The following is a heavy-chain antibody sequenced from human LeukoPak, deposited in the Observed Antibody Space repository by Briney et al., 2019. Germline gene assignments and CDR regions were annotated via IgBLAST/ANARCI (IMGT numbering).Heavy chain of an antibody. Sequence: PSETLSLTCAVSGGSISSSNWWSWVRQPPGKGLEWIGEIYHSGSTNYNPSLKSRVTISVDTSKNQFSLKLSSVTAADTAVYYCARGWNSSSWYDYWGQGTLVTVSS. D-gene: IGHD6-13*01. CDR3: ARGWNSSSWYDY. CDR2: IYHSGST. CDR1: GGSISSSNW. J-gene: IGHJ4*02. V-gene: IGHV4-4*02.